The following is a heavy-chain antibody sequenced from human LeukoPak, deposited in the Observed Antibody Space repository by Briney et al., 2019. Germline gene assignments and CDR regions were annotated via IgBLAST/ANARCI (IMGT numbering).Heavy chain of an antibody. D-gene: IGHD1-26*01. CDR2: ISAYNGNT. V-gene: IGHV1-18*01. J-gene: IGHJ3*02. CDR1: GYTFTSYG. Sequence: GASVKVSCKASGYTFTSYGISWVRQAPGQGLEWMGWISAYNGNTNYAQKLQGRVTMTTDTSTSTAYMELRSLRSDDTAVYYCARGRGYNSGSYTVYAFDIWGQGTMVTVSS. CDR3: ARGRGYNSGSYTVYAFDI.